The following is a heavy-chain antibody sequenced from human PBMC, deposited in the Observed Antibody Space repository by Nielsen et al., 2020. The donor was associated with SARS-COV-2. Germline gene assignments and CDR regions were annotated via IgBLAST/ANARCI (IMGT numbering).Heavy chain of an antibody. CDR3: ARLRDDGYYFDTGPFDY. CDR1: GFTFSTYG. D-gene: IGHD2/OR15-2a*01. V-gene: IGHV3-74*01. CDR2: INSDGSRT. Sequence: GESLKISCAASGFTFSTYGMNWVRQAPGKGLAWVAHINSDGSRTNYADSVKGRFTISRDNTKNTVYLQMNSLRAEDTAVYYCARLRDDGYYFDTGPFDYWGQGTPVNVSS. J-gene: IGHJ4*02.